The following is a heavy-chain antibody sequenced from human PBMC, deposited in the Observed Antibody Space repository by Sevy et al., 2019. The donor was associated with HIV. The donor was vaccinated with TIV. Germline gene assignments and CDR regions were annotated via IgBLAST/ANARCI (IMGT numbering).Heavy chain of an antibody. D-gene: IGHD3-16*02. CDR3: ARQVATRNMITSGGVIVPWSRGTYLSDS. V-gene: IGHV4-39*01. CDR1: GGSISSSTYY. CDR2: IYYSGST. J-gene: IGHJ4*02. Sequence: SETLSLTCTVSGGSISSSTYYWGWIRQPPGKGLEWIGNIYYSGSTYYNPSLRSRVTISVDTSNNQFSLRLSSVTAADTAVYFCARQVATRNMITSGGVIVPWSRGTYLSDSWGQGTPVTVSS.